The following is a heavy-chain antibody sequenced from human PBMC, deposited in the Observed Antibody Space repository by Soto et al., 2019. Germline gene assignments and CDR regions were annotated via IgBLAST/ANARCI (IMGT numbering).Heavy chain of an antibody. Sequence: GGSPRLSCAASGFTLSSAWMNWVRQAPGKGLECVGRIKSKSDGGTIDYTAPVKDRFTMSRDDLKSTLYLQMNSLKTEDTAVYYCTTRGNFYYYNGMDVWGQGTTVTVSS. CDR3: TTRGNFYYYNGMDV. CDR2: IKSKSDGGTI. CDR1: GFTLSSAW. V-gene: IGHV3-15*07. D-gene: IGHD3-16*01. J-gene: IGHJ6*02.